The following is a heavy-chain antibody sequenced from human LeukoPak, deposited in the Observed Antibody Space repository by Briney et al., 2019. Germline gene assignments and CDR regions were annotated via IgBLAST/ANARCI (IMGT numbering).Heavy chain of an antibody. CDR3: ARSPHYYDFWSGSYYFDY. CDR2: IWYDGGKK. D-gene: IGHD3-3*01. J-gene: IGHJ4*02. CDR1: GFTFSDYG. V-gene: IGHV3-33*01. Sequence: GGSLRLSCAASGFTFSDYGMYWVRQAQGKGLEWVALIWYDGGKKYYTDSVRGRFTISRDNSKNTLYLQMNSLRAEDTAVYYCARSPHYYDFWSGSYYFDYWGQGTLVTVSS.